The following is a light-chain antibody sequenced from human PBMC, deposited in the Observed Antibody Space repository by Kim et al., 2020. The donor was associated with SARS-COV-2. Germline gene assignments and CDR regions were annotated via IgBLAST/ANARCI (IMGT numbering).Light chain of an antibody. V-gene: IGKV1-39*01. J-gene: IGKJ3*01. CDR3: QQTYISPFT. Sequence: DIQMTLSPSSLSASVGDRVTITCRTSQNINSHLNWYHQKPGRAPKLLIYAASTLQGGVPSRFSGSGSETDFTLTISSLQPEDFATYFCQQTYISPFTFGPGAKVDIK. CDR2: AAS. CDR1: QNINSH.